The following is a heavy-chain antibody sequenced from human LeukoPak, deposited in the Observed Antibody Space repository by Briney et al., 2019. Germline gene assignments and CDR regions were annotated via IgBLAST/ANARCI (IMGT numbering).Heavy chain of an antibody. V-gene: IGHV1-69*04. CDR3: ARVPVREVGATIHY. D-gene: IGHD1-26*01. CDR1: GGTFSSYA. J-gene: IGHJ4*02. Sequence: ASVKVSCKPSGGTFSSYAISWVRQAPGQGREWMGRISPILGIANYAQKFHGRVTITPDKSTSTAYMVLSIVRSGDPAVYYCARVPVREVGATIHYWGQGTLVTVSS. CDR2: ISPILGIA.